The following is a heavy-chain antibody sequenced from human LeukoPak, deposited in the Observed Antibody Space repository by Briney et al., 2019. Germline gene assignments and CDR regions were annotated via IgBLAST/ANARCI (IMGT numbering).Heavy chain of an antibody. CDR3: ARGLEDNWNDVPGDY. J-gene: IGHJ4*02. CDR2: INLNGGST. V-gene: IGHV3-20*04. CDR1: GFTFDDYG. Sequence: GGSLRLSCAASGFTFDDYGMSWVRQAPGKGLEWVSCINLNGGSTGYADSVKGRFTISRDNAKNSLYLQMNRLRAEDTAVYYCARGLEDNWNDVPGDYWGQGTLVTVSS. D-gene: IGHD1-20*01.